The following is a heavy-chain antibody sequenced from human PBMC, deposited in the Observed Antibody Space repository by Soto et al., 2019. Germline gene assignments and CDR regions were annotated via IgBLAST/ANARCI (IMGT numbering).Heavy chain of an antibody. CDR3: AKYIFRIAAAPAWFDL. V-gene: IGHV3-9*01. D-gene: IGHD6-13*01. J-gene: IGHJ5*02. Sequence: VQLVESGGGLVQPGRSLRLSCAASGFTFDDYAMHWVRQAPGKGLEWVSGISWNSGSIGYADSVKGRFTISRDSVKNSRYLQMYSLRAEDTALYYCAKYIFRIAAAPAWFDLWGQGTLVNVS. CDR1: GFTFDDYA. CDR2: ISWNSGSI.